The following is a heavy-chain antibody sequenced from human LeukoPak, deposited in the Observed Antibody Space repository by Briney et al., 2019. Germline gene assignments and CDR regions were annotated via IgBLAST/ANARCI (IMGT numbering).Heavy chain of an antibody. D-gene: IGHD3-16*01. CDR2: IYYSVST. Sequence: SETLSLTCTVSGGSISSSSYYWGWIRQPPGKGLGWIGSIYYSVSTYYHPSLKSRVTISVDTSKNQFSLKLSSVTAADTAVYYCARSLRRYYFDYWGQGTLVTVSS. CDR3: ARSLRRYYFDY. V-gene: IGHV4-39*01. J-gene: IGHJ4*02. CDR1: GGSISSSSYY.